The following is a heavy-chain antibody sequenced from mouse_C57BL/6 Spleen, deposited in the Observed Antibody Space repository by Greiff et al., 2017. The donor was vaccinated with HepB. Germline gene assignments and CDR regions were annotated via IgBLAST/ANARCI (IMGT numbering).Heavy chain of an antibody. V-gene: IGHV5-16*01. Sequence: EVQLVESEAGLVQPGSSMKLSCTASGFTFSDYYMAWVRQVPEKGLEWVANINHDGSSTYYLDSLKSRFIISRDKAKNILYLQMSSLKSEDTATYYCARDGYDGAMDYWGQGTSVTVSS. CDR1: GFTFSDYY. J-gene: IGHJ4*01. D-gene: IGHD2-2*01. CDR2: INHDGSST. CDR3: ARDGYDGAMDY.